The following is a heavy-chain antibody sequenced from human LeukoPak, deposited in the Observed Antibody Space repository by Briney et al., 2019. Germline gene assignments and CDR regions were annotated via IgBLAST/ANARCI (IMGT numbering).Heavy chain of an antibody. Sequence: SETLSLTCTVSGGSISSYYWSWIRQPPGKGLEWIGYIYYSGSTNYNPSLKSRVTISVDTSKNQFSLKLSSVTAADTAVYYCARGDPIAAACDYWGQGTLVTVSS. CDR1: GGSISSYY. V-gene: IGHV4-59*12. CDR3: ARGDPIAAACDY. CDR2: IYYSGST. J-gene: IGHJ4*02. D-gene: IGHD6-13*01.